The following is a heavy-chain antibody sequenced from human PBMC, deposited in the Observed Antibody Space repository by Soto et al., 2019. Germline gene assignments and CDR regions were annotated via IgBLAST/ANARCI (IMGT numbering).Heavy chain of an antibody. D-gene: IGHD3-10*01. Sequence: GGSLRLSCAASGFTFSSYGMHWVRQAPGKGLEWVAVISYDGSNKYYADSVKGRFTISRDNSKNTLYLQMNSLRAEDTAVYYCAKDGEILWFGELLYFDYWGQGTLVTVSS. CDR2: ISYDGSNK. CDR1: GFTFSSYG. CDR3: AKDGEILWFGELLYFDY. J-gene: IGHJ4*02. V-gene: IGHV3-30*18.